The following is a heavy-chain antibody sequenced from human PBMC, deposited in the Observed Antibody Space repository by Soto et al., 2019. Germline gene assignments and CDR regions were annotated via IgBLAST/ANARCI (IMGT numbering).Heavy chain of an antibody. CDR3: AKDRGAGGRFSGIAVAGIPS. D-gene: IGHD6-19*01. J-gene: IGHJ5*02. CDR2: ISGGGGNT. V-gene: IGHV3-23*01. Sequence: EVQLLESGGGLVQPGGSLRLSCAASGFTFSSYAMSWVRQTPGKGLEWVPGISGGGGNTYYADSVTGRFTISRDNSRNTLYLQMNGLRAADTAIYYCAKDRGAGGRFSGIAVAGIPSWGQGTLVTVSS. CDR1: GFTFSSYA.